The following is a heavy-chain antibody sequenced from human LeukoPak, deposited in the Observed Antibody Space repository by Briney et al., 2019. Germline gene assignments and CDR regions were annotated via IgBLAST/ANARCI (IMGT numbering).Heavy chain of an antibody. D-gene: IGHD3-10*01. Sequence: GGSLRLSCAGSGFPFSSHGMHWVRQAPGKGLEWVSIISYDGSKIYYGDSVKGRFTISKDDSENTLYLQMNSLSAEDTAVYYCAGSYSYYFDYWGQGTLVTVSS. CDR1: GFPFSSHG. V-gene: IGHV3-30*03. CDR3: AGSYSYYFDY. J-gene: IGHJ4*02. CDR2: ISYDGSKI.